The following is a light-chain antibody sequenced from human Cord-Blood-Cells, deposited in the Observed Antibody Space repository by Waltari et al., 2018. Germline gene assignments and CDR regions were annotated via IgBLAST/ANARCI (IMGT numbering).Light chain of an antibody. CDR2: EGS. Sequence: QSALTQSASASGSPGQSITISCTGTSRAVGSYILLPWYQQHPGKAPKLMIYEGSKRPSGVSNRFSGSKSGNTASLTISGLQAEDEADYYCCSYAGSSTWVFGGGTKLTVL. J-gene: IGLJ3*02. CDR3: CSYAGSSTWV. V-gene: IGLV2-23*01. CDR1: SRAVGSYIL.